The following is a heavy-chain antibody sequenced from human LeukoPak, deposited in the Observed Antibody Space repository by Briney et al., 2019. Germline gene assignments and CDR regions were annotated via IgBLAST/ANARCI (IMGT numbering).Heavy chain of an antibody. Sequence: HTGGSLRLSCAASGFTFSSYAMSWVRQAPGKGLEWVSAISGSGSSTFYADSAKGRFTISRDNSKNTLYLQMNSLRAEDTAVYYCAKNPTYYYDSSPLDYWGQGTLVTVSS. D-gene: IGHD3-22*01. CDR3: AKNPTYYYDSSPLDY. CDR2: ISGSGSST. V-gene: IGHV3-23*01. J-gene: IGHJ4*02. CDR1: GFTFSSYA.